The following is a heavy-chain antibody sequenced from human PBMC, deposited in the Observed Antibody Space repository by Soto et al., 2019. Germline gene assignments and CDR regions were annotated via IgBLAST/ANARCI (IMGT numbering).Heavy chain of an antibody. CDR1: GFTFSSFN. J-gene: IGHJ4*02. D-gene: IGHD2-15*01. V-gene: IGHV3-21*01. CDR3: ASRRLGYCTGGTCPEF. Sequence: EVQLVESGGGLVKPGGSLRLSCAASGFTFSSFNMDWVRQAPGKGLEWVSSISITGNYKYYADSLKGRFTISRDNAQNLLFLQMGSLRPEDTAVYYCASRRLGYCTGGTCPEFWGQGTLVTVTS. CDR2: ISITGNYK.